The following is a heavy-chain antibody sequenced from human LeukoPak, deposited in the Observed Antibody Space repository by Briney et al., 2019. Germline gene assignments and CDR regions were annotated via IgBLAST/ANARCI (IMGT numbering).Heavy chain of an antibody. J-gene: IGHJ4*02. CDR3: ARGEAGTDY. V-gene: IGHV3-21*01. Sequence: GGSLRLSCAASGFTFSSYGMHWVRQAPGKGLEWVSSISSSSYIYYADSVKGRFTISRGNAKNSLYLQMNSLRAEDTAVYYCARGEAGTDYWGQGTLVTVSS. CDR1: GFTFSSYG. CDR2: ISSSSYI. D-gene: IGHD6-19*01.